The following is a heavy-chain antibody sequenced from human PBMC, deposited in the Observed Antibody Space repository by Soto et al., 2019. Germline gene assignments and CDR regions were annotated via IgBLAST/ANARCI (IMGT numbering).Heavy chain of an antibody. Sequence: LRLSFAASGFTFSSYAMSWVRQAPGKGLEWVSSISGSGGGTYYADSVKGRFTISRDNSKNTLSLQMNSLRAEDTAVYYCAKSRGSGSYFNPSDAFDFWGQGTMVTVSS. CDR1: GFTFSSYA. D-gene: IGHD3-10*01. CDR2: ISGSGGGT. V-gene: IGHV3-23*01. J-gene: IGHJ3*01. CDR3: AKSRGSGSYFNPSDAFDF.